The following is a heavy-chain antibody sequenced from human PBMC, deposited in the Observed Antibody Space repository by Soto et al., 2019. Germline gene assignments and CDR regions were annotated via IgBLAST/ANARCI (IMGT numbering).Heavy chain of an antibody. V-gene: IGHV1-69*01. CDR2: IIPIFGTA. CDR3: ARDDIVVVVAAPWDYYGMDV. J-gene: IGHJ6*01. D-gene: IGHD2-15*01. Sequence: QVQLVQSGAEVKKPGSSVKVSCKASGGTFSSYAISWVRQAPGQGLEWMGGIIPIFGTANYAQKFQGRVTITADESKSTAYMELSSLRYEDTAVYYCARDDIVVVVAAPWDYYGMDVWGQGTKVTVSS. CDR1: GGTFSSYA.